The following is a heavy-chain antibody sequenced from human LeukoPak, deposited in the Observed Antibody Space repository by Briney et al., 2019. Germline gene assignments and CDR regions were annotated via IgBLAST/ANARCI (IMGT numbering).Heavy chain of an antibody. V-gene: IGHV3-30-3*01. J-gene: IGHJ4*02. D-gene: IGHD1-1*01. CDR1: GFTFSSYA. CDR2: VSYDGSNK. Sequence: PGGSLRLSCAASGFTFSSYAMHWVRQAPGRGLEWVAVVSYDGSNKYYADSVRGRFTISRDNSKNTLYLQINSLRAEDTAVYYCTREPELWGQGTLVTVSS. CDR3: TREPEL.